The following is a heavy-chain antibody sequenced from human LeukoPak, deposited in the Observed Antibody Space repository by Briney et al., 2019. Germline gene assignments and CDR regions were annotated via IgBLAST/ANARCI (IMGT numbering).Heavy chain of an antibody. CDR1: GFTFSSYG. J-gene: IGHJ4*02. CDR3: ARDFLDTAMAVLYY. CDR2: IWYDGSNK. Sequence: GGSLRLSCAASGFTFSSYGMHWVRQAPGKGLEWVAVIWYDGSNKYYADSVKGRFTISRDNSKNTLYLQMNSLRAEDTAVYYCARDFLDTAMAVLYYWGQGTLVTVSS. V-gene: IGHV3-33*01. D-gene: IGHD5-18*01.